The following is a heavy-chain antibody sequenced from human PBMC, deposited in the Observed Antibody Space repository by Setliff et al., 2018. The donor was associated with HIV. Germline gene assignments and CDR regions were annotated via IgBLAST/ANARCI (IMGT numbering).Heavy chain of an antibody. J-gene: IGHJ4*02. CDR3: ARLSLSLARGIINSGDRFFDY. Sequence: SETLSLTCTVSGASVNSNNYYWGWIRQPPGKGLEWIASIYYSGTTYYNPSLKSRVTISVDTSKNQFSLKLSSVTAADTAVYYCARLSLSLARGIINSGDRFFDYWGQGSLVTVSS. D-gene: IGHD3-10*01. CDR2: IYYSGTT. V-gene: IGHV4-39*01. CDR1: GASVNSNNYY.